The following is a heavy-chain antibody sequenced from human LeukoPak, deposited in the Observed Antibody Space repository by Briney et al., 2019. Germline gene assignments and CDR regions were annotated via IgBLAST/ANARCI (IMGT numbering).Heavy chain of an antibody. CDR2: INPNSGGT. CDR3: ARHLDYYYDSSGPRGY. Sequence: GASVKVSCKASGYTFTGYYMHWVRQAPGQGLEWMGWINPNSGGTNYAQKFQGRVTMTRDTSISTAYMELSRLRSDDTAVYYCARHLDYYYDSSGPRGYRGQGTLVTVSS. V-gene: IGHV1-2*02. J-gene: IGHJ4*02. D-gene: IGHD3-22*01. CDR1: GYTFTGYY.